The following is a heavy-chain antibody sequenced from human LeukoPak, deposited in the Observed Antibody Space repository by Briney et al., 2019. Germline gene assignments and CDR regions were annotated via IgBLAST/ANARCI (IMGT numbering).Heavy chain of an antibody. Sequence: GGSLRLSCAASGFTFSSYAMSWVRQAPGKGLEWVSAIRGNGRTTYYAESVKGRFTISRDNSKNTIYLQMNSLRAEDAAVYYCAKEGYSSSWNDDFDYWGQGTLVTVSS. J-gene: IGHJ4*02. CDR3: AKEGYSSSWNDDFDY. V-gene: IGHV3-23*01. CDR2: IRGNGRTT. D-gene: IGHD6-13*01. CDR1: GFTFSSYA.